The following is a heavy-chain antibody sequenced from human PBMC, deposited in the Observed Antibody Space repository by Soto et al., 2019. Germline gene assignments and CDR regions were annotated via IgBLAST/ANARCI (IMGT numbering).Heavy chain of an antibody. J-gene: IGHJ4*02. CDR3: ARGGNYGDYSIDY. D-gene: IGHD4-17*01. CDR2: IGTAGDT. CDR1: GFTFSTYD. Sequence: PGGSLRLSCAASGFTFSTYDMHWVRQAAGKGLEWISGIGTAGDTHYPGSVKGQFTISRENAKNSLYLQMNSLRAGDTAVYYCARGGNYGDYSIDYWGLGTLVTVSS. V-gene: IGHV3-13*01.